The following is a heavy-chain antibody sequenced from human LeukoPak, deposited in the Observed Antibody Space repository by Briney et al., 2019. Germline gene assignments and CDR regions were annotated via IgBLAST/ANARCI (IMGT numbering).Heavy chain of an antibody. CDR3: ARVSAVAGTRYYFDY. V-gene: IGHV4-4*07. CDR1: GGSISSYY. J-gene: IGHJ4*02. Sequence: PSETLSLTCTVSGGSISSYYWSWIRQPAGKGLEWLGRIYTSGSTNYNPSLKSRVTMSVDTSKNQFSLKLSSVTAADTAVYYCARVSAVAGTRYYFDYWGQGTLVTVSS. D-gene: IGHD6-19*01. CDR2: IYTSGST.